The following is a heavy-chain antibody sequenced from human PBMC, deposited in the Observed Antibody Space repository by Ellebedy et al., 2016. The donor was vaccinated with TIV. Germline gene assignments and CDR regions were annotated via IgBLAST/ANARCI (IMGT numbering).Heavy chain of an antibody. CDR3: ARDNGLWIQLWLNHNYYYYYGMDV. D-gene: IGHD5-18*01. CDR1: GGTFSSYA. V-gene: IGHV1-69*13. CDR2: IIPIFGTA. Sequence: AASVKVSCKASGGTFSSYAISWVRQAPGQGLEWMGGIIPIFGTANYAQKFQGRVTITADESTSTAYMELSSLRSEDTAVYYCARDNGLWIQLWLNHNYYYYYGMDVWGQGTTVTVSS. J-gene: IGHJ6*02.